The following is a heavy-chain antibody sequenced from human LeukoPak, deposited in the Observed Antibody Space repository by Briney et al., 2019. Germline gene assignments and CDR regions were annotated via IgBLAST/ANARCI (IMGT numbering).Heavy chain of an antibody. Sequence: ASVKVSCKASGGTFSSYAISWVRQAPGQGLERMGGIIPIFGTANYAQKFQGRVTITADESTSTAYMELSSLRSEDTAVYYCARDVVVVAAPSGAFDIWGQGTMVTVSS. CDR1: GGTFSSYA. CDR3: ARDVVVVAAPSGAFDI. CDR2: IIPIFGTA. J-gene: IGHJ3*02. D-gene: IGHD2-15*01. V-gene: IGHV1-69*01.